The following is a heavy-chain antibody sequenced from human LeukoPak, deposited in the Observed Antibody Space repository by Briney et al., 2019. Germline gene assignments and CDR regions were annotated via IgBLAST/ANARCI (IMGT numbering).Heavy chain of an antibody. CDR1: GGTFSSYA. CDR2: IIPIFGTA. Sequence: LRSSVKVSCTASGGTFSSYAISWVRQAPGQGLEWMGGIIPIFGTANYAQKFQGRVTITADESTSTAYMELSSLRSEDTAVYYCARDIYCSGGSCYWSWFDPWGQGTLVTVSS. J-gene: IGHJ5*02. CDR3: ARDIYCSGGSCYWSWFDP. V-gene: IGHV1-69*01. D-gene: IGHD2-15*01.